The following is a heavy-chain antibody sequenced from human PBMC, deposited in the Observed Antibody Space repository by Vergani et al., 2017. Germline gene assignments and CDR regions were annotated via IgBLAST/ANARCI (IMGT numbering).Heavy chain of an antibody. Sequence: QVQLVQSGAEVKKPGSSVKVSCKASGGTFSSYTISWVRQAPGQGLEWMGRIIPILGIANYAQKFQGRVTITADKSTSTAYMELSSLRSEDTAVYYCARVKVGGSGWLFFEYWGQGTLVTVSS. V-gene: IGHV1-69*02. J-gene: IGHJ4*02. CDR3: ARVKVGGSGWLFFEY. CDR1: GGTFSSYT. CDR2: IIPILGIA. D-gene: IGHD6-19*01.